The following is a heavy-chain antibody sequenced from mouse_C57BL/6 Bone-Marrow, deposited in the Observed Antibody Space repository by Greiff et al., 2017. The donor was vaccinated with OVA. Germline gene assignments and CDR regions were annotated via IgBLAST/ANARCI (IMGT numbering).Heavy chain of an antibody. CDR3: AKGGNDSGGFAY. CDR2: ISYSGST. Sequence: DVQLQESGPGLAKPSQTLSLTCSVTGYSITSDSWNWIRKFPGNKLEYMGYISYSGSTYYNPSLKYRLSITRDTSKNQYYLQLNSVPTEDTATYYCAKGGNDSGGFAYWGQGTLVTVSA. CDR1: GYSITSDS. D-gene: IGHD2-2*01. J-gene: IGHJ3*01. V-gene: IGHV3-8*01.